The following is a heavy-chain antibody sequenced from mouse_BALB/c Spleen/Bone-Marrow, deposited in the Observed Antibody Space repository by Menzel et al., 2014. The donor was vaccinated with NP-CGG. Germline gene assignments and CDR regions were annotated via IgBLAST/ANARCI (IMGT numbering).Heavy chain of an antibody. Sequence: VQLQQSGPGLVAPSQSLSITCTVSGFSLTNYGVYWVRQPPGKGLEWLGVIWAGGSTNYNSALMSRLSISKDNSESQVFLKMNSLQTDDTAMYYCARPTPRYYAMDYWGQGTSVTVSS. CDR1: GFSLTNYG. CDR3: ARPTPRYYAMDY. V-gene: IGHV2-9*02. D-gene: IGHD6-1*01. CDR2: IWAGGST. J-gene: IGHJ4*01.